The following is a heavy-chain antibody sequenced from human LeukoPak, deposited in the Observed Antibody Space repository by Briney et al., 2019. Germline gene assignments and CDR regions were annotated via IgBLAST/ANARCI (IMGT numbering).Heavy chain of an antibody. CDR1: GGSISSSNYY. Sequence: SETLSLTCTVSGGSISSSNYYWGWIRQPPGKGLEWIGSIYYSGSTYYNPSLKSRVTISVDTSKNQFSLKLSSVTAAVTAVYYCAHFRGGSFDFWGQGTMVTVSS. CDR3: AHFRGGSFDF. D-gene: IGHD3-16*01. CDR2: IYYSGST. J-gene: IGHJ3*01. V-gene: IGHV4-39*01.